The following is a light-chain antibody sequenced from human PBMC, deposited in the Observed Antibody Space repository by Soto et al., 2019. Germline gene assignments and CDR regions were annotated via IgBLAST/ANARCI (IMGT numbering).Light chain of an antibody. CDR3: QQRHMWPIT. V-gene: IGKV3D-20*02. Sequence: EIVLTQSPGTLSLSPGEGGSLYCRASQALSDTNLAWYQQKPGQAPRLLLYDSSRRAPGVPQRFSGSGSGTDFTLTISSLEPEDSAVYYCQQRHMWPITFGQGTRLEIK. CDR1: QALSDTN. J-gene: IGKJ5*01. CDR2: DSS.